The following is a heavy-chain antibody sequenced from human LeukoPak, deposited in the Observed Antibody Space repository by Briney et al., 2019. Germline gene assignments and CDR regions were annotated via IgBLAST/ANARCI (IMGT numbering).Heavy chain of an antibody. J-gene: IGHJ4*02. CDR1: GFTFSSYA. D-gene: IGHD7-27*01. CDR2: MSYDGTNK. CDR3: ARRWGSLDY. V-gene: IGHV3-30-3*01. Sequence: PGGSLRLSCAASGFTFSSYAMHWVRQAPGKGLEWVAVMSYDGTNKYYADSVEGRFTISRDNSKNTLYLQMNSLRAEDTAVYYCARRWGSLDYWGQGTLVTVSS.